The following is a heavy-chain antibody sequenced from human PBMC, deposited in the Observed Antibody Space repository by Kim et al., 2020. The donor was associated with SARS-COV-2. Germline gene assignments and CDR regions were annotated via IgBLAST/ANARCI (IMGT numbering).Heavy chain of an antibody. D-gene: IGHD1-26*01. CDR3: AKALVGVGTTTGVLHY. V-gene: IGHV3-30*18. CDR1: GFTFSSYG. J-gene: IGHJ4*02. CDR2: ILYDGSNK. Sequence: GGSLRLSCAASGFTFSSYGMHWVRQAPGKGLEWVAVILYDGSNKYYADSVKGRFTISRDNSKNTLYLQMNSLRVEDTAVYYCAKALVGVGTTTGVLHYWGQGTLVTVSS.